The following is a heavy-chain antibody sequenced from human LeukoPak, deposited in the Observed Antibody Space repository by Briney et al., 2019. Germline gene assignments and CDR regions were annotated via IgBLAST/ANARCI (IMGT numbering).Heavy chain of an antibody. CDR1: GFSFGSAW. V-gene: IGHV3-15*01. CDR2: IKSRYDGGTT. J-gene: IGHJ4*02. D-gene: IGHD3-10*02. CDR3: ATIEYAYVMNLAY. Sequence: GGSLRLSCAASGFSFGSAWLSWVRRSPGKGLECIGRIKSRYDGGTTDYAAPVRGRFSISRDDSKDTLYLQMDSLRAEDTGIYYCATIEYAYVMNLAYWGQGTLVTVSS.